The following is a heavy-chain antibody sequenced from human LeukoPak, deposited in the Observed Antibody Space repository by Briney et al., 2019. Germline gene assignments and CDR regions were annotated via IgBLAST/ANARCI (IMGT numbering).Heavy chain of an antibody. CDR2: INPSGGST. CDR3: ARVGKRNAFDY. Sequence: GASVTVSCKASGYTFTSYYMHWVRQAPGQGLEWMGIINPSGGSTSYAQKFQGRVTMTRDTSTSTVYMELSSLRSEDTAVYYCARVGKRNAFDYWGQGTLVTVSS. J-gene: IGHJ4*02. CDR1: GYTFTSYY. D-gene: IGHD5-24*01. V-gene: IGHV1-46*01.